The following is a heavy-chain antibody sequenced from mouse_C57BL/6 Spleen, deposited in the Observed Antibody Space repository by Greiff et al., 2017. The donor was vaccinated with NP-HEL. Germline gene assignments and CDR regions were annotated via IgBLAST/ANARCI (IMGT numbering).Heavy chain of an antibody. CDR2: INYDGSST. J-gene: IGHJ4*01. CDR1: GFTFSDYY. D-gene: IGHD1-1*01. CDR3: ARESGSRYYAMDY. Sequence: EVQLVESEGGLVQPGSSMKLSCTASGFTFSDYYMAWVRQVPEKGLEWVANINYDGSSTYYLDSLKSRFIISRDNAKNILYLQMSSLKSEDTATYYCARESGSRYYAMDYWGQGTSVTVSS. V-gene: IGHV5-16*01.